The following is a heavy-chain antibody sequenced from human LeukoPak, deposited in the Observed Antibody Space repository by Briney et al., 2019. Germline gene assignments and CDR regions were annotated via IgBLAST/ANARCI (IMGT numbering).Heavy chain of an antibody. Sequence: GGSLRLSCAASGFTFSSYAMNWVRQAPGRGLELVLGIRNSGGDTQYADSVKGRFTISRDNSKNTLYLQMNSLRAEDTAVYYCAKRNTMVRGGPCFDYWGQGILVAVSS. CDR3: AKRNTMVRGGPCFDY. CDR1: GFTFSSYA. V-gene: IGHV3-23*01. CDR2: IRNSGGDT. D-gene: IGHD3-10*01. J-gene: IGHJ4*02.